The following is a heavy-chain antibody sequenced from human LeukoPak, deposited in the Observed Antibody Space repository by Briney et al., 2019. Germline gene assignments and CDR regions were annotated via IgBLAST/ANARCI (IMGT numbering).Heavy chain of an antibody. CDR3: ATSTVTHTRDP. Sequence: ASVRVSCKASGYTFTDFYLNRVRQAPGQGLEWMAWINPFSGATSYAEKFQGRVTMTWDTSISTAYMELLGLRSDDTAVYYCATSTVTHTRDPWGQGTLVTVSS. V-gene: IGHV1-2*02. D-gene: IGHD1-1*01. CDR2: INPFSGAT. CDR1: GYTFTDFY. J-gene: IGHJ5*02.